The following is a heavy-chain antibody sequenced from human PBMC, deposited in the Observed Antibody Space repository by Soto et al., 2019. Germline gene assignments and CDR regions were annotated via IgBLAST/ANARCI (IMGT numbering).Heavy chain of an antibody. CDR1: GFSFDDYA. V-gene: IGHV3-9*01. CDR3: VKEWGTFGGLFDY. J-gene: IGHJ4*02. D-gene: IGHD3-10*01. CDR2: ISWNSGSI. Sequence: EVQLVESGGGLVQPGRSLRLSCAASGFSFDDYAMHWVRQAPGKGLEWVSGISWNSGSIGYADSVKGRFIISRDNAKKSLYLQMNSLRAEDTALYYCVKEWGTFGGLFDYWGQGTLVTVSS.